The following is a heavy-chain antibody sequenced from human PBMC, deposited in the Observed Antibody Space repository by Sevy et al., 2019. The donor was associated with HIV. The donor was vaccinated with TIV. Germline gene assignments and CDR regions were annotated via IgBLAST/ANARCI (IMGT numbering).Heavy chain of an antibody. J-gene: IGHJ4*02. CDR2: VTRTNT. CDR3: ARDLNLGQIVTIEY. D-gene: IGHD3-16*02. Sequence: GESLKISCTASGFTFSNYVMAWVRQAAGTGLQWISSVTRTNTYYIDSVRGRFTISTANSKNTLYLQMNSLSADDKAIYYCARDLNLGQIVTIEYWGRGSLVTVSS. V-gene: IGHV3-23*01. CDR1: GFTFSNYV.